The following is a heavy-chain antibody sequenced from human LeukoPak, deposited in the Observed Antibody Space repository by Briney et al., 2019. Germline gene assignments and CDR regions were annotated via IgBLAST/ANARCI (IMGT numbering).Heavy chain of an antibody. Sequence: PSETLSLTCAVYGGSFSGYYWSWIRQPPGKGLEWIGEINDSGSTNYSPSLKSRVTISVDTSKNQFSLKLSSVTAADTAVYYCARAYCSGGSCYAFFDYWGQGTLVTVSS. J-gene: IGHJ4*02. V-gene: IGHV4-34*01. CDR1: GGSFSGYY. D-gene: IGHD2-15*01. CDR3: ARAYCSGGSCYAFFDY. CDR2: INDSGST.